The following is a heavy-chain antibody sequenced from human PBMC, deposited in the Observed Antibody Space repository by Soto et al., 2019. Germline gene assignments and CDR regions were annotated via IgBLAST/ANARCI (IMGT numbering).Heavy chain of an antibody. Sequence: GESLKISCKGSGYSFTSYWISWVRQMPGKGVEWMGRIDPRDSYTNYSPSFQGHVTISADKSISTADLQWSSLTASHTAMYYCARNAGGTSSSPGAAFDIWGKGTMVTAS. J-gene: IGHJ3*02. D-gene: IGHD6-6*01. CDR3: ARNAGGTSSSPGAAFDI. CDR1: GYSFTSYW. CDR2: IDPRDSYT. V-gene: IGHV5-10-1*01.